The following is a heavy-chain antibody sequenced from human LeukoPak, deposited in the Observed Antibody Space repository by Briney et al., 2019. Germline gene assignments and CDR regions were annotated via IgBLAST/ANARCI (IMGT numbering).Heavy chain of an antibody. CDR1: GYTFTSYG. CDR2: INTYSGNT. CDR3: ARDTNRLTYSDH. D-gene: IGHD4/OR15-4a*01. J-gene: IGHJ4*02. V-gene: IGHV1-18*01. Sequence: ASVKVSCKASGYTFTSYGISWVRQAPGQGLEWMGWINTYSGNTKYAQKLQGRVTMTTDASTSTAYMELTSLTPDDTAVYYCARDTNRLTYSDHWGQGTLVTVSS.